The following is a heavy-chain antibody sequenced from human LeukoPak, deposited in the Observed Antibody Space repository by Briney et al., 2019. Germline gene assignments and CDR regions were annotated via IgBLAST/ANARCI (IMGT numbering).Heavy chain of an antibody. Sequence: SVKVSCKASGGTFSSYAISWVRQAPGQGLEWMRGIIPIFDTANYAQKFQGRVTITADKSTSTAYMELSSLRSEDTAVYYCARSSVVTAMVHLDYWGQGTLVTVSS. CDR1: GGTFSSYA. CDR3: ARSSVVTAMVHLDY. D-gene: IGHD2-21*02. V-gene: IGHV1-69*06. J-gene: IGHJ4*02. CDR2: IIPIFDTA.